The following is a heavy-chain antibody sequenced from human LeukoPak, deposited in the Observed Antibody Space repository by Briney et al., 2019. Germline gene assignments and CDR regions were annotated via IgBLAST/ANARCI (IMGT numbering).Heavy chain of an antibody. Sequence: SVKVSCKASGGTFSSYAISWVRQAPGQGLEWMGRIIPILGIANYAQKFQGRVTITADKSTSTAYMELSSLRSEDTAAYYCASAPGDYFDYWGQGTLVTVSS. CDR1: GGTFSSYA. CDR3: ASAPGDYFDY. J-gene: IGHJ4*02. V-gene: IGHV1-69*04. CDR2: IIPILGIA.